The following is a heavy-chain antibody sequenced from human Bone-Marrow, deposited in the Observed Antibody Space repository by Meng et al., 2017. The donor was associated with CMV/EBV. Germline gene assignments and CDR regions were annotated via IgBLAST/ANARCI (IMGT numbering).Heavy chain of an antibody. J-gene: IGHJ4*02. CDR3: AREQRFLEWLLPDY. CDR1: GFTVSSNY. CDR2: IYSGGST. Sequence: GGSLRLSCAASGFTVSSNYMSWVRQAPGKGLEWVSVIYSGGSTYYADSVKGRFTISRDNSKNTLYLQMNSLRAEDTAVYYCAREQRFLEWLLPDYWGQGTLVTVSS. D-gene: IGHD3-3*01. V-gene: IGHV3-66*02.